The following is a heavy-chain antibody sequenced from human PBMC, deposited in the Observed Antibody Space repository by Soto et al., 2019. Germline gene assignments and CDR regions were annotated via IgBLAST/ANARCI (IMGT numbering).Heavy chain of an antibody. D-gene: IGHD6-13*01. CDR3: ARGTYSSSASFDP. V-gene: IGHV3-30-3*01. J-gene: IGHJ5*02. CDR2: ISYDGSNK. CDR1: GFTFSSYA. Sequence: PGGSLRLSCAASGFTFSSYAMHWVRQAPGKGLEWVAVISYDGSNKYYADSVKGRFTISRDNSKSTLYLQMNSLRAEDTAVYYCARGTYSSSASFDPWGQGTLVTVSS.